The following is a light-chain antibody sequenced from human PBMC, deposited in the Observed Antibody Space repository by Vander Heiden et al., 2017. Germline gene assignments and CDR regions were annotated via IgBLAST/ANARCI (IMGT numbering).Light chain of an antibody. J-gene: IGKJ1*01. CDR3: QQDTGSSMT. CDR2: DAS. Sequence: DIQMTQSPSTLSASVGDRVTTTCRASQSISNWLAWYQQKPGKAPKLLIYDASSLESGVPSRFSGSGSGTEFTLTISSLQPDDFATYYCQQDTGSSMTFGQGTKVEIK. V-gene: IGKV1-5*01. CDR1: QSISNW.